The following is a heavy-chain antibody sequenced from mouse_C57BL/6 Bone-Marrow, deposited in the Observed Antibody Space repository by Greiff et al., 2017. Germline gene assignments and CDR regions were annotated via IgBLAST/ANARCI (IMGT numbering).Heavy chain of an antibody. CDR3: ARRGIRYYGSSYWYFDV. D-gene: IGHD1-1*01. V-gene: IGHV1-82*01. Sequence: QVQLKESGPELVKPGASVKISCKASGYAFSSSWMNWVKQRPGKGLEWIGRIYPGDGDTNYNGKFKGKATLTADKSSSTAYMQLSSLTSEDSAVYFCARRGIRYYGSSYWYFDVWGTGTTVTVSS. CDR2: IYPGDGDT. CDR1: GYAFSSSW. J-gene: IGHJ1*03.